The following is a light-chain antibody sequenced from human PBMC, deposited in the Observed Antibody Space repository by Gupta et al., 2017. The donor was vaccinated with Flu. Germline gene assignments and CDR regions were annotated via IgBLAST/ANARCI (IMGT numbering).Light chain of an antibody. CDR3: LQYDNWPQWT. CDR2: GAS. J-gene: IGKJ1*01. CDR1: QSVSIH. Sequence: ASLYVSTWEIVTLSCRSSQSVSIHLAWYQQLPCQAPRLLIYGASSRVTAIPARFSGSGSGTEFTLTISSLQSEDSAVYYFLQYDNWPQWTFGQGTKVEIK. V-gene: IGKV3-15*01.